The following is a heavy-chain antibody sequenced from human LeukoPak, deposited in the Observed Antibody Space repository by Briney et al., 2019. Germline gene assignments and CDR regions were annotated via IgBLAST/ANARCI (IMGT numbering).Heavy chain of an antibody. D-gene: IGHD6-19*01. CDR1: GYTFTSYD. V-gene: IGHV1-18*01. J-gene: IGHJ4*02. CDR3: VRDSSPFAY. Sequence: GASVKVSCKASGYTFTSYDINWVRQAPGQGLEWMGWVSVYNDNRNYAQKFQDRVTLTTDTSTSTAYMELRSLRSDDTAVYYCVRDSSPFAYWCQGTLVTVSS. CDR2: VSVYNDNR.